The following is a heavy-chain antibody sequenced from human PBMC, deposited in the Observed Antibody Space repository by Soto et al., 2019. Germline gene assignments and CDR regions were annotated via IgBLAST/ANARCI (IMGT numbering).Heavy chain of an antibody. V-gene: IGHV3-30*18. CDR3: AKVPPALLGPAHYYYYVMDV. Sequence: GGSLRLACAASGFTFSSYGLHWLRQAPGKGLEWVAVISSDGSTKYYEESVKSRFTISRDNSKNTLYLQMNSLRAEDTDVYYCAKVPPALLGPAHYYYYVMDVWGEGTTVSVSS. CDR2: ISSDGSTK. D-gene: IGHD1-26*01. CDR1: GFTFSSYG. J-gene: IGHJ6*04.